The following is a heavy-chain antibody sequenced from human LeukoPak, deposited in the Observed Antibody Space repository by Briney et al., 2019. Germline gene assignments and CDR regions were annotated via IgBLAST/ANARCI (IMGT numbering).Heavy chain of an antibody. CDR2: IYSSGTT. J-gene: IGHJ4*02. Sequence: SETLSLTCSVSGGSISSYHRNWIRQPAGKGPEWLGRIYSSGTTNYNPSLQTRVTMSVDTSRNQFSLRLKSVTAADTAVYYCARDRGFSYGWGIFSFDFWGQGVLVTVSS. CDR3: ARDRGFSYGWGIFSFDF. V-gene: IGHV4-4*07. D-gene: IGHD3-10*01. CDR1: GGSISSYH.